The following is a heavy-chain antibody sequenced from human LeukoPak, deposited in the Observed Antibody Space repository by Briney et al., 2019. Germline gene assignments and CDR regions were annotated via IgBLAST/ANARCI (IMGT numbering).Heavy chain of an antibody. CDR2: IYYSGST. J-gene: IGHJ4*02. CDR3: ARDSRTIFGVVIDY. CDR1: GGSISSSSYY. Sequence: SETLSLTCTVSGGSISSSSYYWGWIRQPPGKGLEWIGSIYYSGSTYYNPSLKSRVTISVDTSKNQFSLKLSSVTAADTAVYYCARDSRTIFGVVIDYWGQGALVTVSS. D-gene: IGHD3-3*01. V-gene: IGHV4-39*07.